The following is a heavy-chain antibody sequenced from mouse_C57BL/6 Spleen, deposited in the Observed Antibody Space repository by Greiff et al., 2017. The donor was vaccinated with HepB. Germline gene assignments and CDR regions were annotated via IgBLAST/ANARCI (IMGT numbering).Heavy chain of an antibody. Sequence: QVQLQQPGAELVRPGTSVKLSCKASGYTFTSYWMHWVKQRPGQGLEWIGVIDPSDSYTNYNQKFKGKATLTVDTSPSTAYMQLSSLTSEDSAVYYCANYYYGSSTEAMDYWGQGTSVTVSS. V-gene: IGHV1-59*01. D-gene: IGHD1-1*01. J-gene: IGHJ4*01. CDR1: GYTFTSYW. CDR2: IDPSDSYT. CDR3: ANYYYGSSTEAMDY.